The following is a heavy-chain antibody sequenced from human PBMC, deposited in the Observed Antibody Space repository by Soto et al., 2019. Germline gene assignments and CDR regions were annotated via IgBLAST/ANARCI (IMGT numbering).Heavy chain of an antibody. D-gene: IGHD2-2*01. J-gene: IGHJ6*02. CDR2: ISGSGGST. V-gene: IGHV3-23*01. Sequence: GGSLRLSCAASGFTFSSYAMSRVRQAPGKGLEWVSAISGSGGSTYYADSVKGRFTISRDNSKNTLYLQMNSLRAEDTAVYYCAKAFSSPYCSSTSCRLEYYYYGMDVWGQGTTVTVS. CDR1: GFTFSSYA. CDR3: AKAFSSPYCSSTSCRLEYYYYGMDV.